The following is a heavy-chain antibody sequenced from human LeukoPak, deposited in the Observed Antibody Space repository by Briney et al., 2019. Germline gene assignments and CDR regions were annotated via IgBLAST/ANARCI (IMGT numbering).Heavy chain of an antibody. D-gene: IGHD4-23*01. CDR1: GVSFSGYY. Sequence: SETLSLTCAVYGVSFSGYYWSWLRQPPGKGLEWIGEINHSGSTNYNPSLKSRVTISVDTSKNQFSLKLSSVTAADTAVYYCARGISTVVTHTFDYWGQGTLVTVSS. V-gene: IGHV4-34*01. CDR2: INHSGST. J-gene: IGHJ4*02. CDR3: ARGISTVVTHTFDY.